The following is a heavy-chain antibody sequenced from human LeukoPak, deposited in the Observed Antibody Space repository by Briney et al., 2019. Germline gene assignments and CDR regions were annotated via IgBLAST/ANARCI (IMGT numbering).Heavy chain of an antibody. D-gene: IGHD1-26*01. V-gene: IGHV4-39*07. CDR3: ARGSVGATTAFDY. CDR1: GGSISSTSYY. Sequence: SETLSLTCTVSGGSISSTSYYWGWIRQPPGKGLEWIGSIYHSGSTSYNPSLKSRVTISADTSKNQFSLELSSVTAADTAVYYCARGSVGATTAFDYWGQGTLVTVSS. J-gene: IGHJ4*02. CDR2: IYHSGST.